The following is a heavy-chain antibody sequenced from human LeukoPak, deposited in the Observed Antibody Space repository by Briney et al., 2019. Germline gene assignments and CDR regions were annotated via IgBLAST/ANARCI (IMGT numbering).Heavy chain of an antibody. Sequence: ASVKVSCKASGYTFTSYDINWVRQATGQGLEWLGWMNPNSGNTGYAQKFQGRVTMTSDTSIDTAYMELSSLRSEDTAVYYCATELRWKEYWGQGTLVTVSS. V-gene: IGHV1-8*01. CDR3: ATELRWKEY. D-gene: IGHD4-23*01. J-gene: IGHJ4*02. CDR1: GYTFTSYD. CDR2: MNPNSGNT.